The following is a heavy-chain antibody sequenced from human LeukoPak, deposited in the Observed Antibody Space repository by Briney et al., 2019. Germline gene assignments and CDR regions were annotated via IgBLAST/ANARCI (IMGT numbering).Heavy chain of an antibody. D-gene: IGHD3-10*01. J-gene: IGHJ6*03. V-gene: IGHV1-2*02. CDR3: ARGVTGIYYYYYMDV. Sequence: GASVKVSCKASGYTFTGHSMYWVRQAPGQGLEWMGWIKPNSGGTNYAQKFQGRVTMTRDTSISTAYMELSRLRSDDTAVYYCARGVTGIYYYYYMDVWGKGTTVTVSS. CDR1: GYTFTGHS. CDR2: IKPNSGGT.